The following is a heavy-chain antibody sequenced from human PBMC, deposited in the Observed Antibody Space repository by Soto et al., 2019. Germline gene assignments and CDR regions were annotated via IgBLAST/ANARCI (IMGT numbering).Heavy chain of an antibody. Sequence: GGSLRLSCAASGFTFSSYSMNWVRQAPGKGLEWVSSISSSSSYIYYADSVKGRFTISRDNAKNSLYLQMNSLRAEDTAVYYCARVSSWDAFDIWGQGTMVTVSS. D-gene: IGHD6-13*01. J-gene: IGHJ3*02. CDR1: GFTFSSYS. V-gene: IGHV3-21*01. CDR2: ISSSSSYI. CDR3: ARVSSWDAFDI.